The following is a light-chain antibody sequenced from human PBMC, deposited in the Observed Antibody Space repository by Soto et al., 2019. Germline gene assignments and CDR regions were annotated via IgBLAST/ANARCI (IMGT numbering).Light chain of an antibody. CDR1: QDISSY. CDR2: SAS. CDR3: QQLNRFPRT. V-gene: IGKV1-9*01. J-gene: IGKJ1*01. Sequence: DIQLTQSPSFLSASVGDRVTITCRASQDISSYLAWYQQRPGKVPRFLTHSASTLQSGVPSRFRGTGSGTTFTLTISSLQPEDISTYYCQQLNRFPRTFGQGTKVEV.